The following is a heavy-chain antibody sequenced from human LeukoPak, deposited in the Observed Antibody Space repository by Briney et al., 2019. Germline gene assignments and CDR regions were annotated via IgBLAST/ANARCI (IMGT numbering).Heavy chain of an antibody. J-gene: IGHJ6*02. CDR2: VFSSGST. CDR3: ARDLPPAPWNGMDA. D-gene: IGHD2-2*01. V-gene: IGHV3-53*01. Sequence: GGSLRLSCVASGFSVSSNYMSWVRQAPGKGLEWVSTVFSSGSTYYADSVKGRFAISRDTSRNTVYLQMNSLRPEDTAVYYCARDLPPAPWNGMDAWGQGTTVTVSS. CDR1: GFSVSSNY.